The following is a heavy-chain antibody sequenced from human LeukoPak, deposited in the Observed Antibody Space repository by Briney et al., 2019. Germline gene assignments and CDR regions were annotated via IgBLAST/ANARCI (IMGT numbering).Heavy chain of an antibody. Sequence: ASVKVSCKAAGYAFTGSYIHWVRQAPGQGLEWMGWINPNNGFTAYAQNFHGRVTMTRDTSISTAYMDLSRLTSDDTAVYFCARDRGEVVPAAIEPGGWFDPWGQGTLVTVSS. J-gene: IGHJ5*02. CDR3: ARDRGEVVPAAIEPGGWFDP. CDR1: GYAFTGSY. D-gene: IGHD2-2*01. CDR2: INPNNGFT. V-gene: IGHV1-2*02.